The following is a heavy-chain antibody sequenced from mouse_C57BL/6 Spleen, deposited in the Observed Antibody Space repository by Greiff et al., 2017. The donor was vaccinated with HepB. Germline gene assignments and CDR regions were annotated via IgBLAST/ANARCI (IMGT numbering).Heavy chain of an antibody. CDR1: GFTFSDYG. V-gene: IGHV5-17*01. J-gene: IGHJ4*01. Sequence: KLVESGGGLVKPGGSLKLSCAASGFTFSDYGMHWVRQAPEKGLEWVAYISSGSSTIYYADTVKGRFTISRDNAKNTLFLQMTSLRSEDTAMYYCARAGTDYAMDYWGQGTSVTVSS. D-gene: IGHD4-1*01. CDR2: ISSGSSTI. CDR3: ARAGTDYAMDY.